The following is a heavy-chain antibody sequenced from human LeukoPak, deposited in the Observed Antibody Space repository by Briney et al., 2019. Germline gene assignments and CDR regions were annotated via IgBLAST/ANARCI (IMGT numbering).Heavy chain of an antibody. D-gene: IGHD2-15*01. CDR1: ASPVTGFY. Sequence: SETLSLTCTVSASPVTGFYWTWIRQSPAPGLEWIGTHDNKDNTYYNSSLPSRVSISVHAAKNQFSLKMKPVTAADTAVDYCSRAGCSRVGYYYYYYMDGGSEGTTVTVSS. CDR2: HDNKDNT. CDR3: SRAGCSRVGYYYYYYMDG. V-gene: IGHV4-59*02. J-gene: IGHJ6*03.